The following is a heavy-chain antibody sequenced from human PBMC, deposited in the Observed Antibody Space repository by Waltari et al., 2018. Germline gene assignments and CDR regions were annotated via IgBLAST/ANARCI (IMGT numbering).Heavy chain of an antibody. J-gene: IGHJ4*02. CDR3: VRAVGCAEDCYNPYFDN. CDR1: GFTFRNYW. Sequence: EVQLVQSGGGLVQPGGSLTVSCEVSGFTFRNYWMHWVRQAPGKGVVVVTRINTDGNSVTYADSVRGRFTISRDNVKNTLYLQMESLRVEDTAVYYCVRAVGCAEDCYNPYFDNWGRGAGVTVSS. D-gene: IGHD2-21*02. CDR2: INTDGNSV. V-gene: IGHV3-74*03.